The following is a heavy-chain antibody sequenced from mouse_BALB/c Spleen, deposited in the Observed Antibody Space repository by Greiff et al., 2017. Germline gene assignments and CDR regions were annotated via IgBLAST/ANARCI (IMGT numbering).Heavy chain of an antibody. CDR3: ARSTVGFDY. V-gene: IGHV1-82*01. Sequence: VQLQQSGPELVKPGASVKISCKASGYAFSSSWMNWVKQRPGQGLEWIGRIYPGDGDTNYNGKFKGKATLTADKSSSTAYMQLSSLTSVDSAVYFCARSTVGFDYWGQGTTLTVSS. J-gene: IGHJ2*01. CDR2: IYPGDGDT. CDR1: GYAFSSSW. D-gene: IGHD1-1*01.